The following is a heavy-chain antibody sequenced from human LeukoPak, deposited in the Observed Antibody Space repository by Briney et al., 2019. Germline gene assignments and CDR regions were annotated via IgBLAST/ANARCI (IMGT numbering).Heavy chain of an antibody. D-gene: IGHD6-19*01. CDR1: GFTFSSYG. CDR3: AKDQWLSY. V-gene: IGHV3-30*18. CDR2: ISYDGSNK. J-gene: IGHJ4*02. Sequence: GGSLRLSCAASGFTFSSYGMHWVRQAPGKGLEWVAVISYDGSNKYHADSVKGRFTISRDNSKNTLYLQMNSLRAEDTAVYYCAKDQWLSYWGQGTLVTVSS.